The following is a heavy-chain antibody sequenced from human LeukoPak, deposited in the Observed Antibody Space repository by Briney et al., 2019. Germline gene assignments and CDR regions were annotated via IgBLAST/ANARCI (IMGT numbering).Heavy chain of an antibody. J-gene: IGHJ4*02. CDR1: GYTFTGHY. CDR2: INPNSGGT. D-gene: IGHD1-26*01. Sequence: ASVKVSCKASGYTFTGHYVHWVRQAPGQGLEWMGWINPNSGGTIYAQKFQGRVTMTRDTSISTAYMELSRLRSDDTAVYYCAKDLLPGSYQPFDYRGQGILVSVSS. V-gene: IGHV1-2*02. CDR3: AKDLLPGSYQPFDY.